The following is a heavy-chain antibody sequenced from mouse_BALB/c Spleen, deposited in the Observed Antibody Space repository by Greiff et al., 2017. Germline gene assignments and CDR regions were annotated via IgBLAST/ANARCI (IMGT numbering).Heavy chain of an antibody. CDR1: GFTFSSYT. CDR3: TRDGSPAWFAY. Sequence: EVKLVESGGGLVKPGGSLKLSCAASGFTFSSYTMSWVRQTPEKRLEWVATISSGGSYTYYPDSVKGRFTISRDNAKNTLYLQMSSLKSEDTAMYYCTRDGSPAWFAYWGQGTLVTVSA. D-gene: IGHD2-2*01. V-gene: IGHV5-6-4*01. CDR2: ISSGGSYT. J-gene: IGHJ3*01.